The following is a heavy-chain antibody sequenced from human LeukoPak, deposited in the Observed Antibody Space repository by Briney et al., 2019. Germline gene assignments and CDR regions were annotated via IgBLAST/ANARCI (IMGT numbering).Heavy chain of an antibody. CDR2: TSF. J-gene: IGHJ3*02. D-gene: IGHD6-19*01. CDR3: ARLSYSTGWWAFDI. V-gene: IGHV4-39*01. CDR1: GGFITTNDYY. Sequence: SETLSLTCTVSGGFITTNDYYWGWIRQPPGRGLEWLGRTSFNNPSLKSRVTISVDTSKNQFSLDLTSVTAADTAVYYCARLSYSTGWWAFDIWGQGTMVTVSS.